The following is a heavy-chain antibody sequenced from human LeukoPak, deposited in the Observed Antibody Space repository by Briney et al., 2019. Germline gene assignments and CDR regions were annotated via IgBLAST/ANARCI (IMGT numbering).Heavy chain of an antibody. V-gene: IGHV6-1*01. CDR3: VRTAHCSSTSCYTDAFDI. CDR1: GDSVSSNSAA. CDR2: TYYRSKWYN. J-gene: IGHJ3*02. D-gene: IGHD2-2*02. Sequence: SQTLSLTCGISGDSVSSNSAAWNWIRQSPSRGLEWLGRTYYRSKWYNDHAISVRSRITINPDTSKNQFSLHLNSVTPEDTAVYYCVRTAHCSSTSCYTDAFDIWGQGTMVTVSS.